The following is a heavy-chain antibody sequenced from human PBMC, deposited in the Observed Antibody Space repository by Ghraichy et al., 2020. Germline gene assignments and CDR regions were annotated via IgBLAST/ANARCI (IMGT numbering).Heavy chain of an antibody. CDR3: ARAHTYYDYVWGSYRPRAIFDY. V-gene: IGHV4-34*01. J-gene: IGHJ4*02. CDR2: TNHSGST. Sequence: SETLSLTCAVYGGSFSGYYWSWIRQPPGKGLEWIGETNHSGSTNYNPSLKSRVTISVDTSKNQFSLKLSSVTAADTAVYYCARAHTYYDYVWGSYRPRAIFDYWGQGTLVTVSS. D-gene: IGHD3-16*02. CDR1: GGSFSGYY.